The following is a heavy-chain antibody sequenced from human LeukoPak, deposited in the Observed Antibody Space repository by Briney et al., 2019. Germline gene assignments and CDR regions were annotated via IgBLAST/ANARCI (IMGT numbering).Heavy chain of an antibody. V-gene: IGHV4-38-2*02. CDR1: GYSISSGYY. D-gene: IGHD3-9*01. CDR2: IYHSGST. J-gene: IGHJ5*02. Sequence: SETLSLTCTVSGYSISSGYYWGWIRQPPGKGLEWIGSIYHSGSTYYNPSLKSRVTISVDTSKNQFSLKLSSVTAADTAVYYCARRYFDTNWFDPWGQGTLVTVSS. CDR3: ARRYFDTNWFDP.